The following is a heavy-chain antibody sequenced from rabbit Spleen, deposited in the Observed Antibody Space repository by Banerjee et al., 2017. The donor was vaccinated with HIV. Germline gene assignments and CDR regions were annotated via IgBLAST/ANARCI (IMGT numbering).Heavy chain of an antibody. CDR1: GVSFSNKDV. CDR3: VRNSGWGVSYFTL. J-gene: IGHJ4*01. Sequence: QEQLVESGGGLVKPEGSLTLTCKASGVSFSNKDVMCWVRQAPGKGLEWIACIVTGSSGSTYYASWAKGRFTISKTSSTTVTLQMTSLTVADTATYFCVRNSGWGVSYFTLWGQGTLVTVS. CDR2: IVTGSSGST. D-gene: IGHD4-1*01. V-gene: IGHV1S45*01.